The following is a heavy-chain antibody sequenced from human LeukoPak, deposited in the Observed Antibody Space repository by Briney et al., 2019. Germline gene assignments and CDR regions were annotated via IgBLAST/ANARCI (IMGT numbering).Heavy chain of an antibody. CDR3: TRRDDNGGKGMEH. D-gene: IGHD3-22*01. Sequence: GGSLRLSCAGSGFSFSGSAIHWVRQAPGKGPEWFGRITGKTNNHATAYAASVRGRFTISRDDSKNTADLQMNSLTTEDTAIYYCTRRDDNGGKGMEHWGQGVLVIVSS. V-gene: IGHV3-73*01. CDR2: ITGKTNNHAT. J-gene: IGHJ4*02. CDR1: GFSFSGSA.